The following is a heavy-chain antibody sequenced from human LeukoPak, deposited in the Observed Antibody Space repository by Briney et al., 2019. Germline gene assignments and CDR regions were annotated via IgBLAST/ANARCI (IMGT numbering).Heavy chain of an antibody. D-gene: IGHD6-13*01. V-gene: IGHV3-23*01. CDR3: AKGRGSWYRDFDY. Sequence: GGSLRLSCAASGFTFDDYAMSWVRQAPGKGLEWVSAISGSGGSTYYADSVRGRFTISRDNSENTLYLQMTSPRAEDTAVYYCAKGRGSWYRDFDYWGQGTLVTVSS. CDR1: GFTFDDYA. J-gene: IGHJ4*02. CDR2: ISGSGGST.